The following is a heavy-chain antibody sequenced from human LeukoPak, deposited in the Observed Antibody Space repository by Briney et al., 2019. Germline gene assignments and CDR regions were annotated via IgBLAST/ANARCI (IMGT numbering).Heavy chain of an antibody. J-gene: IGHJ4*02. V-gene: IGHV4-59*08. Sequence: SETLSLTCTVSGDSLSSYHWSWIRQPPGKGLEWLGYIYYSGRTNYNPSLKSPVTIPVNTSKNQSSLKLNPLTAADTAVYYCARHFGLSATAADYFDYWGQGTLVTVSS. CDR2: IYYSGRT. CDR3: ARHFGLSATAADYFDY. CDR1: GDSLSSYH. D-gene: IGHD6-25*01.